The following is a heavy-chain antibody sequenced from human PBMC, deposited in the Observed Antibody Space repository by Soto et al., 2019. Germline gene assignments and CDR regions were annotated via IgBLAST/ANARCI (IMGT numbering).Heavy chain of an antibody. CDR1: VGSISSSSYY. Sequence: SETLAVTCTVSVGSISSSSYYWGWIRQPPGKGLEWIGSIYYSGSTYYNPSLKSRVTISVDTSKNQFSLKLSSVTAADTAVYYCARQDYPPSNWFDPWGKGTLVTVS. J-gene: IGHJ5*02. V-gene: IGHV4-39*01. CDR2: IYYSGST. D-gene: IGHD4-17*01. CDR3: ARQDYPPSNWFDP.